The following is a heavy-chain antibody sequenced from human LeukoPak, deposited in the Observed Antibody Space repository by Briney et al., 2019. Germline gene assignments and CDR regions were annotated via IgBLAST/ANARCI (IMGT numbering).Heavy chain of an antibody. J-gene: IGHJ4*02. V-gene: IGHV3-23*01. CDR3: AKLREWELPDLFDY. Sequence: GGALRLSCAASGFTFSTYGMSWVRQAPGKGLEWVSGISGSGGIRFDTDSVKGRFTISRDNSRNTRYLQMNSLRAEDTAVYYCAKLREWELPDLFDYWGQGTLVTVSS. CDR2: ISGSGGIR. CDR1: GFTFSTYG. D-gene: IGHD1-26*01.